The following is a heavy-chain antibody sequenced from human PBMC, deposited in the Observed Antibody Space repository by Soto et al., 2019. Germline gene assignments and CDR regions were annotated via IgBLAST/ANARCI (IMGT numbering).Heavy chain of an antibody. D-gene: IGHD3-10*01. V-gene: IGHV1-69*02. Sequence: QVQLVQSGAEVKKPGSSLTVSCKASGGTFSSYTISWVRQAPGQGLEWMGRIIPILGLTNYPQKFQGRVTITADKSTSPAYMELSSLRAEDTAVYYCAPLGGYYGMDVWGQGTTVTVSS. CDR2: IIPILGLT. CDR1: GGTFSSYT. J-gene: IGHJ6*02. CDR3: APLGGYYGMDV.